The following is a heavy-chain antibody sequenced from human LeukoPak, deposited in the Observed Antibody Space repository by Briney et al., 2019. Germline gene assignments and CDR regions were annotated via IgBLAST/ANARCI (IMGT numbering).Heavy chain of an antibody. CDR1: GFTFSSYW. Sequence: GGSLRLSCAASGFTFSSYWMSWVRQAPGKGLEWVSSISSSSSYIYYADSVKGRFTISRDNAKNSLYLQMNSLRAEDTAVYYCARDKLGYCSSTSCSNRGWFDPWGQGTLVTVSS. D-gene: IGHD2-2*01. CDR2: ISSSSSYI. CDR3: ARDKLGYCSSTSCSNRGWFDP. V-gene: IGHV3-21*01. J-gene: IGHJ5*02.